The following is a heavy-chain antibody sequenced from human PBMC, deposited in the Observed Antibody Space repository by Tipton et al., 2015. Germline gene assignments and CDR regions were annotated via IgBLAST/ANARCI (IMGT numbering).Heavy chain of an antibody. J-gene: IGHJ6*02. D-gene: IGHD2-21*01. CDR2: IGPSSDTI. CDR3: ARDATAHVVNGMDA. Sequence: SLRLSCAASGFTFRYYGMSWVRQAPGKGLQWVSYIGPSSDTIYYADSVEGRFTISRDNAKDSLYLQMNSLRDDDTAVYYCARDATAHVVNGMDAWGQGTTVTVSS. V-gene: IGHV3-48*02. CDR1: GFTFRYYG.